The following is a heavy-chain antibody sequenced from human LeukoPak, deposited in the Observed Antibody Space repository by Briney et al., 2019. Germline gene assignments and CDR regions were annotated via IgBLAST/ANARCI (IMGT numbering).Heavy chain of an antibody. CDR1: GGSISSYY. CDR2: IYYSGST. J-gene: IGHJ3*02. V-gene: IGHV4-59*01. D-gene: IGHD6-19*01. Sequence: PSETLSLTCTVSGGSISSYYWSWIRQPPGKGLEWIGYIYYSGSTNYNPSLKSRVTISVDTSKNQFSLKLSSVTAADTAVYYCARVTQWLVTDAFDIWGQGTMVTVSS. CDR3: ARVTQWLVTDAFDI.